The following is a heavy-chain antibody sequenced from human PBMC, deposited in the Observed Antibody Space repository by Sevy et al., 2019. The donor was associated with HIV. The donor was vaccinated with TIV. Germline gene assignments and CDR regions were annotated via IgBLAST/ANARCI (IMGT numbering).Heavy chain of an antibody. CDR3: AKDVVAAAGNWFDP. J-gene: IGHJ5*02. V-gene: IGHV3-30*18. Sequence: GGSLRLSCAASGFTFSSNGMHWVRQAPGKGLTWVAVISYDGTKKYYAYSVKGRFTISRDNSKNTVYLQMNSLRTEDTAVYYCAKDVVAAAGNWFDPWGQGTLVTVSS. CDR1: GFTFSSNG. D-gene: IGHD6-13*01. CDR2: ISYDGTKK.